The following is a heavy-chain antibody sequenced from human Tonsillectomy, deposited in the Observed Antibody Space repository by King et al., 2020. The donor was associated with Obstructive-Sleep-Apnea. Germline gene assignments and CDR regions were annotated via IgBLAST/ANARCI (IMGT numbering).Heavy chain of an antibody. V-gene: IGHV4-31*03. CDR1: GDSISSGGYY. CDR2: INYSGTT. Sequence: VQLQESGPGLVKPSQTLSLTCTVSGDSISSGGYYWNWIRQHPGKGLEWIGYINYSGTTYYNPSLKSRVTISADTSKNQFSLKLTSVTAADTAVYYCARAVRLASGQLDPWGQGTLVTVSS. J-gene: IGHJ5*02. D-gene: IGHD1-1*01. CDR3: ARAVRLASGQLDP.